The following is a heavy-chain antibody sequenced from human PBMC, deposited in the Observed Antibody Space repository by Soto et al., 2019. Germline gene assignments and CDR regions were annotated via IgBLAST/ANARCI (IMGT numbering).Heavy chain of an antibody. V-gene: IGHV3-23*01. J-gene: IGHJ4*02. D-gene: IGHD6-13*01. CDR1: GFTFSSYA. CDR3: ALIGQQLIGTKLRDC. Sequence: EVQLLESGGDLVQPGGSLRLSCAASGFTFSSYAMSWVRQAPGKGLEWVSGISASGGSTYYVDSVKGRFTISRDNSMNTLYLQMISLRAEDTAVYYCALIGQQLIGTKLRDCWGQGTLVAVSS. CDR2: ISASGGST.